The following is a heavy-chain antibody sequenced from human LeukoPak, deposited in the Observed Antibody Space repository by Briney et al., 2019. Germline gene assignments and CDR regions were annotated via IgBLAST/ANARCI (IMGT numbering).Heavy chain of an antibody. CDR2: IYHSGST. V-gene: IGHV4-30-2*01. CDR3: ARGGIKCDTSGYQY. D-gene: IGHD3-22*01. J-gene: IGHJ4*02. CDR1: GGSISSDNYY. Sequence: PSQTLSLTCTVSGGSISSDNYYWSWIRQPPGKGLEWIGYIYHSGSTYYNPSLKSRVTISVDRSKNQFSLKLTSVTAADTAVYYCARGGIKCDTSGYQYWGQGTLVTVSS.